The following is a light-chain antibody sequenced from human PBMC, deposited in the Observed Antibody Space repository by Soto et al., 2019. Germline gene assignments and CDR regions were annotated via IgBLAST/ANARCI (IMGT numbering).Light chain of an antibody. CDR3: QQSYSTPT. CDR2: KSS. Sequence: DIPMTQSPSSLSASVGDRVTITCRASQSIIIYLNWYQQKTGEAPKLLIYKSSSLQSGVPSRFSGSGSGTDFTLTISSLQPEDFATYYCQQSYSTPTFGQGTRLEIK. V-gene: IGKV1-39*01. J-gene: IGKJ5*01. CDR1: QSIIIY.